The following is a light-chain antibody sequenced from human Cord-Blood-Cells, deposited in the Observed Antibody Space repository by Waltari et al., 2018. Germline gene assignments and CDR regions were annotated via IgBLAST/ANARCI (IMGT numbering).Light chain of an antibody. CDR2: EGS. CDR1: SSDVGSYNL. J-gene: IGLJ1*01. V-gene: IGLV2-23*01. CDR3: CSYAGSSTYV. Sequence: QSALTQPASVSGSPGQSITISCTGTSSDVGSYNLVSWYQQHPGKAPKLMIYEGSKRTSGVSNRFSGSKSGNTASLTISGLQAEDEADYYCCSYAGSSTYVFGPGTKVTVL.